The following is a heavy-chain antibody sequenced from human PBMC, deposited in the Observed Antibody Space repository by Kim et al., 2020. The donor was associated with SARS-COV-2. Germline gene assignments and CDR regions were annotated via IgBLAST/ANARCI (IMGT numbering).Heavy chain of an antibody. D-gene: IGHD3-10*01. Sequence: GGSLRLSCAASGFTFSSYAMHWVRQAPGKGLEWVAVISYDGSNKYYADSVKGRFTISRDNSKNTLYLQMNSLRAEDTAVYYCAIWFGELLDYWGQGTLVTVSS. CDR1: GFTFSSYA. V-gene: IGHV3-30*04. J-gene: IGHJ4*02. CDR2: ISYDGSNK. CDR3: AIWFGELLDY.